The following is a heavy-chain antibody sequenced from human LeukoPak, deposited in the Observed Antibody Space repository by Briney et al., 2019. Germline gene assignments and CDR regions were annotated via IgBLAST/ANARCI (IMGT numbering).Heavy chain of an antibody. Sequence: GGSLRLSCAASGFTFSSYAMHWVRQAPGKGLEWVAVISYDGSNKYYADSVKGRFTISRDNSKNTLYLQMNSLRAEDTAVYYCARGMGTRLQFYYFDYWGQGTLVTVSS. CDR2: ISYDGSNK. D-gene: IGHD4-11*01. CDR3: ARGMGTRLQFYYFDY. V-gene: IGHV3-30-3*01. J-gene: IGHJ4*02. CDR1: GFTFSSYA.